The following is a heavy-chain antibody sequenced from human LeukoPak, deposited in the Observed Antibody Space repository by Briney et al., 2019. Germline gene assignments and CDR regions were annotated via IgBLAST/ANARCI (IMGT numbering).Heavy chain of an antibody. CDR1: GGTFSSYA. V-gene: IGHV1-18*01. D-gene: IGHD3-22*01. CDR3: ARDDSSGYLGFDP. J-gene: IGHJ5*02. Sequence: ASVKVSCKASGGTFSSYAISWVRQAPGQGLESMGWISAYNGNTNYAQKLQGRVTMTTDTSTSTAYMELRSLRSDDTAVYYCARDDSSGYLGFDPWGQGTLVTVSS. CDR2: ISAYNGNT.